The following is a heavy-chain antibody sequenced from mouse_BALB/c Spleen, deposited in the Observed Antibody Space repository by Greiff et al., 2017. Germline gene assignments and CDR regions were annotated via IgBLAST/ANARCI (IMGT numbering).Heavy chain of an antibody. V-gene: IGHV14-1*02. J-gene: IGHJ4*01. Sequence: EVKLVESGAELVRPGALVKLSCKASGFNIKDYYMHWVKQRPEQGLEWIGWIDPENGNTIYDPKFQGKASITADTSSNTAYLQLSSLTSEDTAVYYCARRDGYYRAMDYWGQGTSVTVSA. CDR1: GFNIKDYY. CDR3: ARRDGYYRAMDY. CDR2: IDPENGNT. D-gene: IGHD2-3*01.